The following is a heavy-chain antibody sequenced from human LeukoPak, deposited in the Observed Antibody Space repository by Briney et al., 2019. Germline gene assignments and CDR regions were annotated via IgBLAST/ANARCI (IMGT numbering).Heavy chain of an antibody. CDR2: IIPILGIA. V-gene: IGHV1-69*04. CDR3: AHSSGFYYYGMDV. Sequence: ASVKVSCRASGGTFSSYAISWVRQAPGQGLEWMGRIIPILGIANYAQKFQGRVTITADKSTSTAYMELSSLRSEDTAVYYCAHSSGFYYYGMDVWGQGTTVTVSS. J-gene: IGHJ6*02. D-gene: IGHD3-22*01. CDR1: GGTFSSYA.